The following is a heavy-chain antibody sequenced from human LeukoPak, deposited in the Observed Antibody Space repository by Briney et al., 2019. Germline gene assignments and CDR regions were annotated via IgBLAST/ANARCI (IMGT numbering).Heavy chain of an antibody. CDR1: GFTFDDYA. Sequence: GGSLRLSCAASGFTFDDYAMHWVRQAPGKGLEWVSGISWNSGSIGYADSVKGRFTISRDNSKNSLYLQMNSLRAEDTALYYCAKGGVGVVYYYMDVWGKGTTVTVSS. CDR2: ISWNSGSI. D-gene: IGHD1-26*01. V-gene: IGHV3-9*01. J-gene: IGHJ6*03. CDR3: AKGGVGVVYYYMDV.